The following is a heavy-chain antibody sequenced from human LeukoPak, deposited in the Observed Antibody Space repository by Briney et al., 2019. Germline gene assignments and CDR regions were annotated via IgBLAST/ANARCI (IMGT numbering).Heavy chain of an antibody. Sequence: ASVKVSCKASGYTFTGYYMHWVRQAPGQGLEWMGWINPNSGGTSYAQKFQGRVTMTRSTSISTAYMELSGLTSEDTAVYYCARGIEMGVDYWGQGTLVTVSS. D-gene: IGHD2-8*01. CDR1: GYTFTGYY. CDR3: ARGIEMGVDY. J-gene: IGHJ4*02. CDR2: INPNSGGT. V-gene: IGHV1-2*02.